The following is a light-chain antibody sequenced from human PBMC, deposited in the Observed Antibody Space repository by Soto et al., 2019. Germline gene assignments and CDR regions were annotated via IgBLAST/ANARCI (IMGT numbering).Light chain of an antibody. CDR1: QSVSSNY. V-gene: IGKV3-20*01. CDR3: QQYGASPPWT. CDR2: GVS. Sequence: EIVLTQSPGTLSLSPGERATLSCRASQSVSSNYLAWYQQKAGQAPRLLIYGVSSRATGIPDRFSGSGSGTDFTLTISRLEPEDFAVYYCQQYGASPPWTFGQGTKVEIK. J-gene: IGKJ1*01.